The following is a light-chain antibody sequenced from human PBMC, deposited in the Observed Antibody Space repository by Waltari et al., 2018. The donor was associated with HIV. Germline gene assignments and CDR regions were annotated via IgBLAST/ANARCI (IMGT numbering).Light chain of an antibody. CDR3: AAWDDSLNGPV. V-gene: IGLV1-44*01. CDR1: SSNIGSNT. J-gene: IGLJ3*02. CDR2: SNN. Sequence: QSVLTQPPSASGTPGQRVTISSSGTSSNIGSNTSNWYQQLPGTAPKLLIYSNNQRPSGVPDRFSGSKSGTSASLAISGLQSEDEADYYCAAWDDSLNGPVFGGGTKLTVL.